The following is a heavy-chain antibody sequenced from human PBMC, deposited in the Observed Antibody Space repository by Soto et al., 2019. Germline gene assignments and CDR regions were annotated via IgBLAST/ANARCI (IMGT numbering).Heavy chain of an antibody. J-gene: IGHJ4*02. CDR3: SRRAYPSDY. Sequence: EVQLVESGGGLVQPGGSLRLSCAVSGFTVGNNYMSWVRQAPGKGLEWVSLIYSGGTTGYADSVKGRFTISRDSSRNTVYLQMNSWKADDTAVYYFSRRAYPSDYWGQGTLVTVSS. CDR2: IYSGGTT. V-gene: IGHV3-66*01. CDR1: GFTVGNNY. D-gene: IGHD2-2*01.